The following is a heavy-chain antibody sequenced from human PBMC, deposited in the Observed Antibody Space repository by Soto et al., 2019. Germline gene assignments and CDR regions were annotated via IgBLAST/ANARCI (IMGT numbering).Heavy chain of an antibody. CDR2: IYYSGST. V-gene: IGHV4-59*01. CDR3: ARDNAWFGENGYYYYYGMDV. D-gene: IGHD3-10*01. CDR1: GGSISSYY. J-gene: IGHJ6*02. Sequence: PSETLSLTCTVSGGSISSYYWSWIRRPPGKGLEWIGYIYYSGSTNYNPSLKSRVTISVDTSKNQFSLKLSSVTAADTAVYYCARDNAWFGENGYYYYYGMDVWGQGTTVTVSS.